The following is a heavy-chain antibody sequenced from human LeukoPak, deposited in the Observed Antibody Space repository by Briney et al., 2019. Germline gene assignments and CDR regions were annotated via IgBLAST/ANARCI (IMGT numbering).Heavy chain of an antibody. CDR1: GYTFTSYG. CDR3: ARDKILSGSSWYYKAYYYYYGMDV. J-gene: IGHJ6*02. Sequence: ASVKVSCKASGYTFTSYGISWVRQAPGQGLEWMGWISAYSGNTNYAQKLQGRVTMTTDTSTSTAYMELRSLRSDDTAVYYCARDKILSGSSWYYKAYYYYYGMDVWGQGTTVTV. V-gene: IGHV1-18*01. D-gene: IGHD6-13*01. CDR2: ISAYSGNT.